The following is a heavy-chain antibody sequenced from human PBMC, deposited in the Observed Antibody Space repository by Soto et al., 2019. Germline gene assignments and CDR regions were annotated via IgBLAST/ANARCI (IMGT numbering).Heavy chain of an antibody. CDR2: MYNTGST. J-gene: IGHJ6*02. CDR3: ASVTRTCISTSCYRYYYGMDV. Sequence: PSETLSLTCTVSGGSISGYYWSWIRQPPGKGLEWIGYMYNTGSTVYNPSFKSRVTISVDTSKNQFSLKLSSVTAADTAVYYCASVTRTCISTSCYRYYYGMDVWGQGTTVTVSS. D-gene: IGHD2-2*02. V-gene: IGHV4-59*01. CDR1: GGSISGYY.